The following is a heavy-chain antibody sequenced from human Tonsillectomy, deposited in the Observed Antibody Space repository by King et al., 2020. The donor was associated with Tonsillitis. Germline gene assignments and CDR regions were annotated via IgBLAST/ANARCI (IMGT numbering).Heavy chain of an antibody. Sequence: VTLKESGPVLVKPTETLTLTCTVSGFSLSNARMGVSWIRQPPGKALEWLAHIFSNDEKSYSTSLKSRRTISKDTSKSQVVLTMTNIDPVDTGTYYCARTRLGRNYGLLIDYWGQGTLVTVSS. CDR1: GFSLSNARMG. CDR3: ARTRLGRNYGLLIDY. D-gene: IGHD1-7*01. J-gene: IGHJ4*02. V-gene: IGHV2-26*01. CDR2: IFSNDEK.